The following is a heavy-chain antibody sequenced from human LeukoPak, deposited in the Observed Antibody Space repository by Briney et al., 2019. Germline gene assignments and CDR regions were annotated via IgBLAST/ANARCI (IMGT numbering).Heavy chain of an antibody. Sequence: GGSLRLSCAASGFTFSDYSMNWVRQAPGKGPEWVSSISGSSSHLYYADSVKGRFTISRDNAKNSLFLQMNSLRAEDTAVYYCARVLRYCSGGNCYSGGLGYMDVWGKGTTVTISS. J-gene: IGHJ6*03. V-gene: IGHV3-21*04. CDR1: GFTFSDYS. CDR2: ISGSSSHL. D-gene: IGHD2-15*01. CDR3: ARVLRYCSGGNCYSGGLGYMDV.